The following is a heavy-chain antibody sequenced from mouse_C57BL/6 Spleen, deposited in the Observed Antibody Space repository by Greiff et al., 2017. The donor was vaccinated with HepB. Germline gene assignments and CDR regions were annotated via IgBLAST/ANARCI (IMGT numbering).Heavy chain of an antibody. CDR1: GFTFSSYA. D-gene: IGHD1-1*01. J-gene: IGHJ3*01. CDR2: ISAGGSYT. Sequence: EVKLVESGGGLVKPGGSLKLSCAASGFTFSSYAMSWVRQTPEKRLEWVATISAGGSYTYYPDNVKGRFTISRDNAKNNLYLQMHHLKSEDTAMYYCAREDYGSSSAWFAYWGQGTLVTVSA. CDR3: AREDYGSSSAWFAY. V-gene: IGHV5-4*01.